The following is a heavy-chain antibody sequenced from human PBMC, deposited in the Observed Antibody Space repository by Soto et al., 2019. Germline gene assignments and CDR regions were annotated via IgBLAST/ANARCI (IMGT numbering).Heavy chain of an antibody. Sequence: PGGSLRLSCAASGFTFSSYWMSWVRQAPGKGLEWVANIKQDGREKYYVDSVKGRFTISRDNAKNSLYLQMNSLRAEDTDVYYCARVLLLPGGYFDYWGQGTLVTVSS. D-gene: IGHD3-9*01. CDR2: IKQDGREK. CDR3: ARVLLLPGGYFDY. CDR1: GFTFSSYW. V-gene: IGHV3-7*03. J-gene: IGHJ4*02.